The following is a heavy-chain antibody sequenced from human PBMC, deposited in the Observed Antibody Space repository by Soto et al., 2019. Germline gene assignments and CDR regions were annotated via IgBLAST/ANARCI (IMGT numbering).Heavy chain of an antibody. CDR3: ARHLWAGPSDV. CDR1: GGSISSTTYY. CDR2: IYYRGST. J-gene: IGHJ3*01. D-gene: IGHD6-19*01. V-gene: IGHV4-39*01. Sequence: QLQLLESGPRLVKPSETLSLTCTVSGGSISSTTYYWGWIRQSPGNGLKWIGSIYYRGSTYYSPSLKSRVNLSIDTSKNQFSLKLTSVTAADTAMYYCARHLWAGPSDVWGQGTMVTVSS.